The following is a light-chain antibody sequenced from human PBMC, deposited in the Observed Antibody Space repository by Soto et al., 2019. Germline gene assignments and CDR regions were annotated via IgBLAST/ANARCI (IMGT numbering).Light chain of an antibody. CDR1: SSDAGGYNY. Sequence: QSALTQPASVSGSPGQSITISCTGTSSDAGGYNYVSWYQKRPGKAPKLIIYEVSNRPSGVSNRFSGSKSGHTASLTISGLQAEDQADYYCSSYTRNNNPYCFGTGTKLTVL. CDR3: SSYTRNNNPYC. J-gene: IGLJ1*01. V-gene: IGLV2-14*01. CDR2: EVS.